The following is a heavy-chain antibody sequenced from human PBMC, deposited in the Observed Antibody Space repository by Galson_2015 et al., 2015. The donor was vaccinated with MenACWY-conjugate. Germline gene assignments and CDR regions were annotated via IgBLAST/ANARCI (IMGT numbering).Heavy chain of an antibody. J-gene: IGHJ4*02. CDR2: INHGGSRT. D-gene: IGHD1-26*01. Sequence: SLRLSCAASGFMFNTYWMHWVRQAAGTGLVWGSRINHGGSRTTYADSVKDRFTISRDNDKNTLYLQMNIPRPEDTAVFYCTKSRGASFYFDSWGQGTLVTVSS. CDR1: GFMFNTYW. V-gene: IGHV3-74*01. CDR3: TKSRGASFYFDS.